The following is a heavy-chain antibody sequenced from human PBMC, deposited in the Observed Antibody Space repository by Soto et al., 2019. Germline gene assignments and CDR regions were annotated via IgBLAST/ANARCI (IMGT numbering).Heavy chain of an antibody. D-gene: IGHD3-22*01. V-gene: IGHV3-48*03. CDR2: ISRSGTTI. J-gene: IGHJ4*02. Sequence: PGGSLRLPCAASGITLRSYEMSWVRRAPGKGLEWVSYISRSGTTIYYADSVKGRFTISRDNAKNSLYLQMNGLRVEDTPVYYCARGPSSGFYYFDYWGQGTLVTVSS. CDR3: ARGPSSGFYYFDY. CDR1: GITLRSYE.